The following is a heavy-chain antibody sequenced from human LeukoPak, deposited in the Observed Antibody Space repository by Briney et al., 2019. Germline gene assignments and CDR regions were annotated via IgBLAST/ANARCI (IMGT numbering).Heavy chain of an antibody. J-gene: IGHJ4*02. CDR1: GGSISSSNW. D-gene: IGHD6-19*01. CDR3: ASFRDVDSSGWTDY. Sequence: PSGTLSLTCAVSGGSISSSNWWSWVRQPPGKGLEWIGEIYHSGSTNYNPSLKSRVTISVDKSKNQFSLKLSSVTAADTAVYYCASFRDVDSSGWTDYWGQGTLVTVSS. CDR2: IYHSGST. V-gene: IGHV4-4*02.